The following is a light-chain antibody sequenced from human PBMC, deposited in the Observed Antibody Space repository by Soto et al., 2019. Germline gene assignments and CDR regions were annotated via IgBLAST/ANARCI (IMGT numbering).Light chain of an antibody. CDR1: QSISSY. J-gene: IGKJ1*01. CDR2: AAS. V-gene: IGKV1-5*01. Sequence: GDRVTITCRASQSISSYLNWYQQKPGKAPKLLVYAASSLQSGVPSRFSGSGSGTEFTLTISSLQPDDFATYYCQHYNSYSEAFGQGTKV. CDR3: QHYNSYSEA.